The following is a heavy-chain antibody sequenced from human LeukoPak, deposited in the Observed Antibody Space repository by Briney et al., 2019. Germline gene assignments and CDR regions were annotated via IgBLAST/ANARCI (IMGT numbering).Heavy chain of an antibody. V-gene: IGHV1-24*01. CDR1: GYIHTELS. Sequence: ASVNVSRKVSGYIHTELSMHWVRHAPAKGREDMGGLDRGDGETIYEQKFQGRVPMTEDTTTDTAYMELSSLRSEDTAVYYCASEFVVRGVPYYFDYWGQGTLVTVSS. D-gene: IGHD3-10*01. J-gene: IGHJ4*02. CDR2: LDRGDGET. CDR3: ASEFVVRGVPYYFDY.